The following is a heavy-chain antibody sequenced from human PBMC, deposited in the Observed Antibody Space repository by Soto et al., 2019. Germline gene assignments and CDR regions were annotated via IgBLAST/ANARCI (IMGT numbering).Heavy chain of an antibody. Sequence: XGSLGLSCAASGFTFSSYAMHWVRQAPGKGLEWVAVISYDGSNKYYADSVKGRFTISRDNSKNTLYLQMNSLRAEDTAVYYCARGDSSGYYYYGMDVWGQGTTVTVSS. CDR2: ISYDGSNK. CDR3: ARGDSSGYYYYGMDV. D-gene: IGHD2-15*01. V-gene: IGHV3-30-3*01. J-gene: IGHJ6*02. CDR1: GFTFSSYA.